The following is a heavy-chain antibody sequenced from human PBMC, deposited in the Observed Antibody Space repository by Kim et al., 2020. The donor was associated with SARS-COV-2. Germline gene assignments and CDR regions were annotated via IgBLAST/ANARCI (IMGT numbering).Heavy chain of an antibody. V-gene: IGHV1-69*13. CDR3: ARGHRETWIQLWLSEAGMDV. D-gene: IGHD5-18*01. Sequence: SVKVSCKASGGTFSSYAISWVRQAPGQGLEWMGGIIPIFGTANYAQKFQGRVTITADESTSTAYMELSSLRSEDTAVYYCARGHRETWIQLWLSEAGMDVWGQGTTVTVSS. CDR1: GGTFSSYA. CDR2: IIPIFGTA. J-gene: IGHJ6*02.